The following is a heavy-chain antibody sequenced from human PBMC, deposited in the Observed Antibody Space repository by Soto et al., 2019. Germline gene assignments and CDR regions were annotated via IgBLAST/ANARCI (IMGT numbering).Heavy chain of an antibody. CDR3: ARDSPYSSGSFDY. CDR1: GFTFSSYS. Sequence: PGGSLRLSCAASGFTFSSYSMNWVRQAPGKGLEWVSYITTSASTKSYADSVKGRFTISRDNAKNSLYLHMNSLRVEDTAVYYCARDSPYSSGSFDYWGQGTLVTVSS. V-gene: IGHV3-48*04. CDR2: ITTSASTK. D-gene: IGHD6-19*01. J-gene: IGHJ4*02.